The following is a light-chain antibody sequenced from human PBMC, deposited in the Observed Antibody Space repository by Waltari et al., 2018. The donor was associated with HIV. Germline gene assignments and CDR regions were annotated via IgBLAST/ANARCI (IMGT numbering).Light chain of an antibody. Sequence: QSVLTQPPSASGTPGQRVTISCSGSSSNIGSNIVNWYQQLPGTAPKLLIYSNTQRPSGVPDRVSGSKSGTSASLAISGLQSEDEADYYCAAWDDSLNGWVFGGGTKLTVL. J-gene: IGLJ3*02. CDR1: SSNIGSNI. V-gene: IGLV1-44*01. CDR2: SNT. CDR3: AAWDDSLNGWV.